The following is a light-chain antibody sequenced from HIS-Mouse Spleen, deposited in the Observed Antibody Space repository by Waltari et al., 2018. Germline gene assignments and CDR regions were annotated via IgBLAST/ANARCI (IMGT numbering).Light chain of an antibody. J-gene: IGLJ3*02. CDR3: CSYAGSSTWV. Sequence: SALTQPASVSGSPGPSITISCTGTSSAVGSYNLVSWYQQHPGKAPKPMIYEGSKRPSGVSNRFSGSKSGNTASLTISGLQAEDEADYYCCSYAGSSTWVFGGGTKLTVL. CDR1: SSAVGSYNL. V-gene: IGLV2-23*01. CDR2: EGS.